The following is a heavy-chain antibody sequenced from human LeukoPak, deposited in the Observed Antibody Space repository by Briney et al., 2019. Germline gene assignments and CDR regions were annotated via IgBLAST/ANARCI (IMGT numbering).Heavy chain of an antibody. CDR3: ASSGTGITMIVVD. V-gene: IGHV4-39*01. D-gene: IGHD3-22*01. CDR2: IYYSGST. J-gene: IGHJ4*02. CDR1: GGSISSSSCY. Sequence: SETLSLTCTVSGGSISSSSCYWGWIRQPPGKGLEWIGSIYYSGSTYYNPSLKSRVTISVDTSKNQFSLKLSSVTAADTAVYYCASSGTGITMIVVDWGQGTLVTVSS.